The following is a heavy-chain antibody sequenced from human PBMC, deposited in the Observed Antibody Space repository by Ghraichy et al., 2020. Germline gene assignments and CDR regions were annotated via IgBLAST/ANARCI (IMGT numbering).Heavy chain of an antibody. Sequence: ETLSLTCEASGFTFSTHWMRWVRQAPGKGLEWVASIKQDGSEKYYVDSVKGRLTISRDNAKNSLYLQMNSLRAEDTAVYYCARLSLSARYMDVWGQGTTVTVSS. CDR3: ARLSLSARYMDV. CDR1: GFTFSTHW. V-gene: IGHV3-7*01. CDR2: IKQDGSEK. J-gene: IGHJ6*02. D-gene: IGHD6-6*01.